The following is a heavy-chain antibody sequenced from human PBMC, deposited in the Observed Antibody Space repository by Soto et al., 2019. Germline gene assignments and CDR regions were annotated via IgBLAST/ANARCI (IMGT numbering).Heavy chain of an antibody. D-gene: IGHD3-10*01. V-gene: IGHV4-39*01. Sequence: QLQLQESGPGLVKPSETLSLTCTVSGGSISSSSYYWGWIRQPPGKGLEWIGSIYYSGSTYYNPSLKGRVTISVDTSKNQFSLKLSSVTAADTAVYYCARQSGKVVRGVGPLDYDYWGQGTLVTVSS. CDR1: GGSISSSSYY. CDR2: IYYSGST. CDR3: ARQSGKVVRGVGPLDYDY. J-gene: IGHJ4*02.